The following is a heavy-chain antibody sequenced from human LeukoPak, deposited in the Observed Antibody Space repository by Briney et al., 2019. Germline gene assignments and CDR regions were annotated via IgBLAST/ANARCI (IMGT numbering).Heavy chain of an antibody. CDR2: IYTSGST. D-gene: IGHD3-22*01. CDR1: GGSISSYY. Sequence: PSETLSLTCTVSGGSISSYYWSWIRQPPGKGLEWIGYIYTSGSTNYNPSLKSRVTISVDTSKNQFSLKLSSVTAADTAVYYCARQVWLYRSDSSVANAFDIWGQGTMVTVSS. J-gene: IGHJ3*02. V-gene: IGHV4-4*09. CDR3: ARQVWLYRSDSSVANAFDI.